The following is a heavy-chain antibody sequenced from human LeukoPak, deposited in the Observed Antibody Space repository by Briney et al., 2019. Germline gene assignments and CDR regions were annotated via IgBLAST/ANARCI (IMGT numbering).Heavy chain of an antibody. D-gene: IGHD3-3*01. CDR3: ARAHYDFWSGYYTEYYYYMDV. CDR2: IIPIFGTA. J-gene: IGHJ6*03. CDR1: GGTFSSYA. V-gene: IGHV1-69*05. Sequence: GASVKVSCKASGGTFSSYAISWVRQAPGQGLEWTGGIIPIFGTANYAQKFQGRVTITTDESTSTVYMELSSLRSEDTAVYYCARAHYDFWSGYYTEYYYYMDVWGKGTTVTVSS.